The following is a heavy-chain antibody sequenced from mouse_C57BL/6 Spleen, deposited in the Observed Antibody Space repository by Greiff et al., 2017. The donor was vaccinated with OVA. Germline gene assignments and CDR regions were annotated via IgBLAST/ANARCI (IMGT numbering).Heavy chain of an antibody. J-gene: IGHJ4*01. CDR2: ISGGGGNT. CDR1: GFTFSSYT. V-gene: IGHV5-9*01. CDR3: ARHEYYEGAMDY. D-gene: IGHD2-4*01. Sequence: EVKVEESGGGLVKPGGSLKLSCAASGFTFSSYTMSWVRQTPEKRLEWVATISGGGGNTYYPDSVKGRFTISRDNAKNTLYLQMSSLRSEDTALYYCARHEYYEGAMDYWGQGTSVTVSS.